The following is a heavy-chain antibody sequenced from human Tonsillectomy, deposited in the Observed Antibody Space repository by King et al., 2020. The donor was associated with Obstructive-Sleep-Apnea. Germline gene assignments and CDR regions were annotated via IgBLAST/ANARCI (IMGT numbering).Heavy chain of an antibody. D-gene: IGHD2-15*01. CDR1: GGSISSYY. J-gene: IGHJ5*02. CDR3: ARGYCSGGSCVSYNWFDP. CDR2: IYTSGST. V-gene: IGHV4-4*07. Sequence: QLQESGPGLVKPSETLSLTCTVSGGSISSYYWSWIRQPAGKGLEWIGRIYTSGSTNYNPSLKSRVTMSVDTSKNQFSLKLSSVTAADTAVYYCARGYCSGGSCVSYNWFDPWGQGTLVTVS.